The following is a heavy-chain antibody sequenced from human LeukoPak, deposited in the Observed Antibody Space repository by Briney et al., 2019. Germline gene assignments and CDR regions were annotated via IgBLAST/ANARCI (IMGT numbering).Heavy chain of an antibody. CDR3: ARKRGYYYGMDV. Sequence: ASVKVSCKASGYTFTGYYMHWVRQATGQGLEWMGWINPNSGGTNYAQKFQGRVTMTRDTSISTAYMELSRLRSDDTAVYYRARKRGYYYGMDVWGQGATVTVSS. J-gene: IGHJ6*02. CDR2: INPNSGGT. V-gene: IGHV1-2*02. CDR1: GYTFTGYY.